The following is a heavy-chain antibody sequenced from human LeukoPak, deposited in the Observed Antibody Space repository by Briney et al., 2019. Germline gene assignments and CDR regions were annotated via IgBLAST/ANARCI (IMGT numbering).Heavy chain of an antibody. CDR1: GGSISSYY. CDR2: IYTSGST. V-gene: IGHV4-4*07. D-gene: IGHD3-10*01. J-gene: IGHJ6*03. CDR3: ARVPMVRGVISLGYYMDV. Sequence: SETLSLTCTVSGGSISSYYWSWIRQPAGKGLEWIGRIYTSGSTNYNPSLKSRVTMSVDTSKNQFSLKLSSVTAADTAVYYCARVPMVRGVISLGYYMDVWGKGTTVTVSS.